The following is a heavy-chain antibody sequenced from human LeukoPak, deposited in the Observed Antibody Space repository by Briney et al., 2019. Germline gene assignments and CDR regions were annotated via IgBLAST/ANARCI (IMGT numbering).Heavy chain of an antibody. V-gene: IGHV3-7*01. CDR3: AELGITMIGGV. CDR1: GFTFSSYW. D-gene: IGHD3-10*02. CDR2: VKQDGSEK. Sequence: GGSLRLSCAASGFTFSSYWMSWVRQAPGKGLEWVANVKQDGSEKYSVDSVKGRFTISRDNAKNSLYLQMNSLRAEDTAVYYCAELGITMIGGVWGKGTTVTISS. J-gene: IGHJ6*04.